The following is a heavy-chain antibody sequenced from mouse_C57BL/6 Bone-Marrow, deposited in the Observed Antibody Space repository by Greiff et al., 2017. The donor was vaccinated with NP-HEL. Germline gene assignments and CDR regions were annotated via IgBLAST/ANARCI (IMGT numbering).Heavy chain of an antibody. V-gene: IGHV1-52*01. J-gene: IGHJ3*01. CDR3: ARLRESEGAWFAY. CDR2: IDPSDSET. D-gene: IGHD3-3*01. CDR1: GYTFTSYW. Sequence: VQLQQPGAELVRPGSSVKLSCKASGYTFTSYWMHWVKQRPIQGLEWIGNIDPSDSETHYNQKFKDKAKLTVDKSSSTAYMQLSSLTSEDSAVYYCARLRESEGAWFAYWGQGTLVTVSA.